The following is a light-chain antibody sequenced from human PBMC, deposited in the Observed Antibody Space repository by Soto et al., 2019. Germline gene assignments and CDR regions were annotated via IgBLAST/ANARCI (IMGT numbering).Light chain of an antibody. CDR2: GAS. CDR1: QSVNSKY. Sequence: EIVLTQSPGTLSLSPGERATLSCRASQSVNSKYLAWYQQKPGQAPRLLIYGASSRATGIPDRFSGSGSGTDFTLTISRLEPEDFAVYYCQQYGTSPRTFGQGTKVEVK. CDR3: QQYGTSPRT. V-gene: IGKV3-20*01. J-gene: IGKJ1*01.